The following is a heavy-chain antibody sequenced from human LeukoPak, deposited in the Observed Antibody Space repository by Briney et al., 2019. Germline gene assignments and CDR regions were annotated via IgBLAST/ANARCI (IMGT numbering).Heavy chain of an antibody. Sequence: GGSLRLSCAASGFIFSRYWMTWVRQALGQGLEWVSSVTDGGDTTYYADSVKGRFTISRDSPKNTLYLQMASLRGEDTALYYCARAPYASGTHELDHWGQGTLVTVSS. J-gene: IGHJ4*02. CDR2: VTDGGDTT. D-gene: IGHD3-10*01. CDR3: ARAPYASGTHELDH. V-gene: IGHV3-23*01. CDR1: GFIFSRYW.